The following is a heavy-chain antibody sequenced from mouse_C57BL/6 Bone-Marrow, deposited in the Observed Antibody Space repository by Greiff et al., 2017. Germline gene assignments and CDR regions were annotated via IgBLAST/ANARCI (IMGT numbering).Heavy chain of an antibody. CDR1: GFTFTDYY. Sequence: EVQGVESGGGLVQPGGSLSLSCAASGFTFTDYYMSWVRQPPGQALEWLGFIRNKANGYTTEYSASVKGRFTISRDNSQSILYLQMNALRAEDRATYYCARYPAYKYYAMDDWGQGTSVTVSS. D-gene: IGHD6-5*01. CDR2: IRNKANGYTT. J-gene: IGHJ4*01. V-gene: IGHV7-3*01. CDR3: ARYPAYKYYAMDD.